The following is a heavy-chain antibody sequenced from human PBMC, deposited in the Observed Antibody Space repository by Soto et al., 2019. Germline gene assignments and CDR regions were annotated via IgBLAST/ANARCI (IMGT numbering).Heavy chain of an antibody. CDR1: GGTFSSYA. CDR2: IIPIFGTA. V-gene: IGHV1-69*13. Sequence: AASVKVSCKASGGTFSSYAISWVRQAPGQGLEWMGGIIPIFGTANYAQKFQGRVTITADESTSTAYMELSSLRSEDTAVYYCAKRSTLDAFDIWGQGTMVTVSS. J-gene: IGHJ3*02. CDR3: AKRSTLDAFDI.